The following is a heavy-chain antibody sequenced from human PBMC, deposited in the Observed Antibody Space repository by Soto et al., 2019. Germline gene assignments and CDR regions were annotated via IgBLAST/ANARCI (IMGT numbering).Heavy chain of an antibody. CDR3: ARCLFGQQWLMGFDT. CDR1: GGSFSNYI. CDR2: TIPMFATA. V-gene: IGHV1-69*01. J-gene: IGHJ4*02. D-gene: IGHD6-19*01. Sequence: QVHLVQSGAEVKKPGSSVKVSCKASGGSFSNYIFAWVRQAPGHGLEWMGGTIPMFATAQYAQKLQGRVTITADESTSTVYMDLTSLTSDDTAVYNCARCLFGQQWLMGFDTWGQGTLVTVSP.